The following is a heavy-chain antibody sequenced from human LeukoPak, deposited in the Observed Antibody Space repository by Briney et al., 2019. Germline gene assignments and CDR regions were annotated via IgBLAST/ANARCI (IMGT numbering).Heavy chain of an antibody. CDR3: ASSGSFRQQLVK. D-gene: IGHD6-13*01. CDR2: IYYSGST. V-gene: IGHV4-59*01. J-gene: IGHJ4*02. CDR1: GGSINSYY. Sequence: SKTLSLTCTVSGGSINSYYWSWIRQPPGKGLEWIGYIYYSGSTNYNPSLKSRVTISVDTSKNQFSLKLSSVTAADTAVYYCASSGSFRQQLVKWGQGTLVTVSS.